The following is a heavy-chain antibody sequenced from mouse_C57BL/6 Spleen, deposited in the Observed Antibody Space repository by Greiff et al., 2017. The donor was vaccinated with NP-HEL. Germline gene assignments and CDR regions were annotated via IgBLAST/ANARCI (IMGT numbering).Heavy chain of an antibody. CDR1: GYTFTSYT. D-gene: IGHD2-14*01. CDR3: AREGVRREDFDY. V-gene: IGHV1-4*01. CDR2: INPSSGYT. J-gene: IGHJ2*01. Sequence: QVQLQQSGAELARPGASVKMSCKASGYTFTSYTMHWVKQRPGQGLEWIGYINPSSGYTKYNQKFKDKATLTADKSSSTAYMQLSSLTSEDSAVYYCAREGVRREDFDYWGQGTTLTVAS.